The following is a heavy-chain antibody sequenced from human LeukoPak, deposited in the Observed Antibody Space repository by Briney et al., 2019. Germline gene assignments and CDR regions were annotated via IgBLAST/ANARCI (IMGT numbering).Heavy chain of an antibody. J-gene: IGHJ6*03. Sequence: GRSLRLSCAASGFTFSSYGMHWVRQAPGKGLEWVAVIWYGGSNKYYADSVKGRFTISRDNSKNTLYLQMNSLRAEDTAVYYCARRAIVVVPANYYMDVWAKGTTVTVSS. CDR3: ARRAIVVVPANYYMDV. V-gene: IGHV3-33*08. D-gene: IGHD2-2*01. CDR2: IWYGGSNK. CDR1: GFTFSSYG.